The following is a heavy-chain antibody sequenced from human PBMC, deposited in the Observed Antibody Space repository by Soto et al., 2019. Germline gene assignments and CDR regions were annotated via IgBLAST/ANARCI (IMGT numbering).Heavy chain of an antibody. J-gene: IGHJ4*02. D-gene: IGHD6-13*01. CDR3: ARLYSSSWYVSEKYYFDY. CDR1: GYTFTSYG. V-gene: IGHV1-18*04. CDR2: ISAYNGNT. Sequence: GASVKVSCKASGYTFTSYGISWVRQAPGQGLEWMGWISAYNGNTNYAQKLQGRVTMTTDTSTSTAYMELRSLRSDDTAVYYCARLYSSSWYVSEKYYFDYWGQGTLVTVSS.